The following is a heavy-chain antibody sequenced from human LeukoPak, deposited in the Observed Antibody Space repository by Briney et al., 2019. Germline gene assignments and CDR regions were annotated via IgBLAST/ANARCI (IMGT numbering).Heavy chain of an antibody. CDR1: GGSISSYY. Sequence: PSETLSLTCTVSGGSISSYYWSWIRQPPGKGVEWIGYIYYSGSTNYNPSLKSRVTISVDTSKNQFSLKLSSVTAADTAVYYCATGWDTALVADYWGQGTLVTVSS. CDR3: ATGWDTALVADY. J-gene: IGHJ4*02. CDR2: IYYSGST. V-gene: IGHV4-59*01. D-gene: IGHD5-18*01.